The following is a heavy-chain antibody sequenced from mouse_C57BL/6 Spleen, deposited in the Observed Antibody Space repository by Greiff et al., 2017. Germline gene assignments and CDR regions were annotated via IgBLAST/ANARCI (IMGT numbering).Heavy chain of an antibody. D-gene: IGHD2-4*01. V-gene: IGHV1-64*01. CDR2: IHPNSGST. CDR3: ARSPYDYDTWFAY. J-gene: IGHJ3*01. CDR1: GYTFTSYW. Sequence: QVQLQQSGAELVKPGASVKLSCKASGYTFTSYWMHWVKQRPGQGLEWIGMIHPNSGSTNYNEKFKSKATLTVDKSSSTAYMQLSSLTSEDSAVYYCARSPYDYDTWFAYWGQGTLVTVSA.